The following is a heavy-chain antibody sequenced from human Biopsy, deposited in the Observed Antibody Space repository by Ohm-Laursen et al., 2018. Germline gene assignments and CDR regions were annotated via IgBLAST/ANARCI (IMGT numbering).Heavy chain of an antibody. CDR2: INSSGSTK. Sequence: GSLGLSCAASGFPVSDYYMSWIRQAPGRGLEWVSDINSSGSTKYHAESVKGRFTISRDNAMNSVYLQMNSLRGEDTAVYYCARAVGIAAAPIDYWGQGTLVTVSS. J-gene: IGHJ4*02. D-gene: IGHD2-15*01. V-gene: IGHV3-11*01. CDR1: GFPVSDYY. CDR3: ARAVGIAAAPIDY.